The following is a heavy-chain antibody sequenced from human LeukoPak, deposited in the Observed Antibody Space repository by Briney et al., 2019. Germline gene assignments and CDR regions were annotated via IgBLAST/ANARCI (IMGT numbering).Heavy chain of an antibody. CDR1: GFTFSTYA. V-gene: IGHV3-30*18. CDR3: AKDLGYCSSTSCSYGMDV. D-gene: IGHD2-2*01. CDR2: ISYDGSNK. J-gene: IGHJ6*02. Sequence: TGGSLRLSCAASGFTFSTYAMSWVRQAPGKGLEWVAVISYDGSNKYYADSVKGRFTISRDNSKNTLYLQMNSLRAEDTAVYYCAKDLGYCSSTSCSYGMDVWGQGTTVTVSS.